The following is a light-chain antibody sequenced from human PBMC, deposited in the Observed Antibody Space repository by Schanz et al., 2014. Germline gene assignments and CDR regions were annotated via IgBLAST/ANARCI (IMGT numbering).Light chain of an antibody. CDR2: LGA. CDR3: MQAVQAPFT. CDR1: QSLLHSTGFNY. V-gene: IGKV2-28*01. J-gene: IGKJ3*01. Sequence: DIVLTQSPLSLPVTPGAPASISCRSRQSLLHSTGFNYVAWYLQKPGQSPQLLIYLGASRASWVSDRFSGSGSGTDFTLKISRVEAEDVGVYYCMQAVQAPFTFGPGTKVDIK.